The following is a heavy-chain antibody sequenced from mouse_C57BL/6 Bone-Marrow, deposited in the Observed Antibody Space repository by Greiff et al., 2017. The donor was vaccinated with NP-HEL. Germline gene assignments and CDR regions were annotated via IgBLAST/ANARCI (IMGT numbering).Heavy chain of an antibody. D-gene: IGHD2-5*01. CDR3: ARHYYSNYFDY. Sequence: EVQLVESGGDLVKPGGSLKLSCAASGFTFSSYGMSWVRQTPDKRLEWVATISSGGSYTYYPDSVQGRFTISRDNAKNTRYLQMSSLKAEDTAMYYCARHYYSNYFDYWGQGTTLTVSS. CDR2: ISSGGSYT. J-gene: IGHJ2*01. V-gene: IGHV5-6*01. CDR1: GFTFSSYG.